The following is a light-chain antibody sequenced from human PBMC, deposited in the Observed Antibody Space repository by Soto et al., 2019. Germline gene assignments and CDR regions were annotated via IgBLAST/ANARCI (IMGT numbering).Light chain of an antibody. V-gene: IGLV1-44*01. CDR2: SNV. CDR1: SSNIGSNT. CDR3: AAWDGSLKGWV. J-gene: IGLJ3*02. Sequence: QSVLTQAPSVSGTPGQRVTISCSGSSSNIGSNTGSWYQQVPGTAPKVLIYSNVQRPSGVPDRFSGSKSVTSASLAIGGLQSEDEADYYCAAWDGSLKGWVFGGGTKLTVL.